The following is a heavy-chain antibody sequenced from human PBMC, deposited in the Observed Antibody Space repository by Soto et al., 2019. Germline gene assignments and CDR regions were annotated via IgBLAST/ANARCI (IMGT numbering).Heavy chain of an antibody. CDR3: ARAGRYCSSTSCYGYYYYGMDV. Sequence: SVKVSCQASGGTLSSYTINWVRQGPGQGLEWMGGIIPIFGTANYAQKFQGRVTITADESTSTAYMELSSLRSEDTAVYYCARAGRYCSSTSCYGYYYYGMDVWGQGTTVTV. CDR1: GGTLSSYT. J-gene: IGHJ6*02. CDR2: IIPIFGTA. D-gene: IGHD2-2*01. V-gene: IGHV1-69*13.